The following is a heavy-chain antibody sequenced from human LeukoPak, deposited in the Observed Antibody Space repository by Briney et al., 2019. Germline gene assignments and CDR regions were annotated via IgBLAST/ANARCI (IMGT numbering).Heavy chain of an antibody. D-gene: IGHD4-17*01. J-gene: IGHJ4*02. CDR1: GLTFSSYA. CDR3: AKTYGDSPGDFDY. CDR2: IGGSGGST. Sequence: PGGSLILSCAASGLTFSSYAMSWVRQAPGEGLEWVSAIGGSGGSTYYADSVKGRFTISRDNSKNKLYLQMNSLRAEDTAVYYCAKTYGDSPGDFDYWGQGTLVTVSS. V-gene: IGHV3-23*01.